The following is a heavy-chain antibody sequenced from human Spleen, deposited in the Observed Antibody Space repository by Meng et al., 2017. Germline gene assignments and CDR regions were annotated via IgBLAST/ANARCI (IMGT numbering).Heavy chain of an antibody. CDR2: IHHREST. CDR3: TILSTSLSRADY. V-gene: IGHV4-34*01. J-gene: IGHJ4*02. Sequence: QVQLQQWGAGLLKPSETLSLTCAVYGGSFSGYYWSWIRQPPGKGLEWIGEIHHRESTNYNPTLKSLDTISVNTAKIQFSLKLSSVTSADTAVYYGTILSTSLSRADYWDQGTLVTVSS. CDR1: GGSFSGYY. D-gene: IGHD2-2*01.